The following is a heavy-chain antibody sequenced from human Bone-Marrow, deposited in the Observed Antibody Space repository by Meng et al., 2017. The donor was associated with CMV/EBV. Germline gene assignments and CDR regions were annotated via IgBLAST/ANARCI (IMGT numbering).Heavy chain of an antibody. CDR2: IGKNSEYK. J-gene: IGHJ4*02. CDR3: AKRGSGWTGYYFDY. D-gene: IGHD6-19*01. CDR1: GFSFSDYS. Sequence: GESLKISCAASGFSFSDYSMSWVRQVPGKGLEWLSLIGKNSEYKYYTDSVRGRFTISRDNAKNSLYLQMNGLRAEDTAVYYCAKRGSGWTGYYFDYWGQGTLVTVSS. V-gene: IGHV3-21*01.